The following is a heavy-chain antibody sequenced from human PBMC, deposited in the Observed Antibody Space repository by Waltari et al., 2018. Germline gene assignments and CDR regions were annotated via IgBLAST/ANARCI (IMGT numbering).Heavy chain of an antibody. CDR3: AKDPTLDY. CDR2: IYSGGST. Sequence: EVQLLESGGGLVQPGGSLRLSCAAFGFTFSSYAMSWVRQAPGKGLEWVSVIYSGGSTYYADSVKGRFTISRDNSKNTLYLQMNSLRAEDTAVYYCAKDPTLDYWGQGTLVTVSS. V-gene: IGHV3-23*03. CDR1: GFTFSSYA. J-gene: IGHJ4*02.